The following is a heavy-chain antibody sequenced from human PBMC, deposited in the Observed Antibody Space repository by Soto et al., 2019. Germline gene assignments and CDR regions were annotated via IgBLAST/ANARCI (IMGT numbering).Heavy chain of an antibody. V-gene: IGHV4-34*01. CDR2: FNHSAST. D-gene: IGHD6-6*01. J-gene: IGHJ5*02. CDR3: ARGGGRRSSSSGLNGFDP. CDR1: GGSFSGYY. Sequence: SETLPLTCAVYGGSFSGYYWSLIRHPPGKGLEWIEEFNHSASTNYNPSLKSRVTISGDTSKNQFSLKLSSVTAADTAVYYCARGGGRRSSSSGLNGFDPWGQGTLVNVS.